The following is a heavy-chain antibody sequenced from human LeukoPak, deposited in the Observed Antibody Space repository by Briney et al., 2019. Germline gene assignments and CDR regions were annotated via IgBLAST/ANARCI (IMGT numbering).Heavy chain of an antibody. CDR2: INHSGST. D-gene: IGHD6-13*01. Sequence: SETLSLTCAVYGGSFSGYYWSWIRQPPGKGLEWIGEINHSGSTNYNPSLKSRVTISVDTSKNQFSLKLSSVTAADTAVYYCARVTEGSSWYYLDPWGQGTLVTVSS. CDR1: GGSFSGYY. J-gene: IGHJ5*02. CDR3: ARVTEGSSWYYLDP. V-gene: IGHV4-34*09.